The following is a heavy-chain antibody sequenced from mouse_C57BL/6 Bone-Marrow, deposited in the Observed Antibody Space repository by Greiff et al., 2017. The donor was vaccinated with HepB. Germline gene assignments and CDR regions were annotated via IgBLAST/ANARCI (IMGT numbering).Heavy chain of an antibody. J-gene: IGHJ3*01. CDR2: IDPENGDT. Sequence: EVQLQQSGAELVRPGASVKLSCTASGFNIKDDYMHWVKQRPEQGLEWIGWIDPENGDTEYASKFQGKATITADTSSNTAYLQLSSLTSEDTAVYYCTRGTGTRFAYWGQGTLVTVSA. D-gene: IGHD4-1*01. CDR1: GFNIKDDY. CDR3: TRGTGTRFAY. V-gene: IGHV14-4*01.